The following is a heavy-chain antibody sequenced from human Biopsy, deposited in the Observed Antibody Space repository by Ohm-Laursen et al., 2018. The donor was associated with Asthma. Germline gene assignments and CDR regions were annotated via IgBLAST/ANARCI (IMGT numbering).Heavy chain of an antibody. CDR1: GYTFTDYS. CDR3: ARDRGYCSGGTCPSWFDP. J-gene: IGHJ5*02. Sequence: GSSVKVSCNAPGYTFTDYSIHWVRQAPGQGLEWMGRINPNSGDTKYAQRFQGRVTVTRDRSISTAYMELSRLRSDDTAVYYCARDRGYCSGGTCPSWFDPWGQGTLVIVSS. V-gene: IGHV1-2*06. D-gene: IGHD2-15*01. CDR2: INPNSGDT.